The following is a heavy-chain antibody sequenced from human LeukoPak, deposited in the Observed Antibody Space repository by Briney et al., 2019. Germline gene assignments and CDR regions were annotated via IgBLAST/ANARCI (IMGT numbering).Heavy chain of an antibody. CDR2: IRSKAYGGTT. D-gene: IGHD1-26*01. CDR3: ARDFGGSPDNDSDY. J-gene: IGHJ4*02. CDR1: GFTLGDYA. Sequence: GGSLRLSCTASGFTLGDYAMSWVRQAPREGLEWGGFIRSKAYGGTTEYAASVKGRFTISRDDSKSIAYLQMSSLRAEDTAVYYWARDFGGSPDNDSDYWGQGTLVTVSS. V-gene: IGHV3-49*04.